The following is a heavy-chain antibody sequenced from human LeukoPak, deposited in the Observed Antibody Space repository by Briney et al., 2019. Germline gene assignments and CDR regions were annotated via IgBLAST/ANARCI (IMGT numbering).Heavy chain of an antibody. Sequence: SETLSLTCSVSAGSISRYYWSWIRQPPGKGLECIGYIYYSGSTDYNPSLKSRVTISLDTSKNQFSLKLSSVTAADTAVYYCAREYHYYDTRGYYYFDYWGQGTLVTVSS. CDR2: IYYSGST. D-gene: IGHD3-22*01. CDR1: AGSISRYY. CDR3: AREYHYYDTRGYYYFDY. J-gene: IGHJ4*02. V-gene: IGHV4-59*01.